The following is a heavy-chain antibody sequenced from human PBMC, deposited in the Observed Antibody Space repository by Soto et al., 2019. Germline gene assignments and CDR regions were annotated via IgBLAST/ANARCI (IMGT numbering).Heavy chain of an antibody. V-gene: IGHV5-51*01. CDR1: GYRFTSYW. Sequence: EVQLVQSGAEVKKPGESLKISCKASGYRFTSYWIAWVRQMAGKGLEWMGIIYPDDSDTRYSPSFQGQVTISADKSISTAHPQGSSLKASDTAMYYWARVSEYSSSARWFDPWGQGTLVTVSS. D-gene: IGHD6-6*01. CDR2: IYPDDSDT. J-gene: IGHJ5*02. CDR3: ARVSEYSSSARWFDP.